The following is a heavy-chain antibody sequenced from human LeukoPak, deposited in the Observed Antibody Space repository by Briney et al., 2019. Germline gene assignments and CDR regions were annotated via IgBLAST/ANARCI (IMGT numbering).Heavy chain of an antibody. CDR3: AKLPGNDAFDI. CDR2: VSGSGGST. Sequence: GGSLRLSRAASGFTFSNYAMTWVRQAPGKGLEWVSAVSGSGGSTYYADSVKGRFTISRDNSKNTLYLQMNSLRAEDTAVYYCAKLPGNDAFDIWGQGTMVTVSS. D-gene: IGHD1-26*01. J-gene: IGHJ3*02. CDR1: GFTFSNYA. V-gene: IGHV3-23*01.